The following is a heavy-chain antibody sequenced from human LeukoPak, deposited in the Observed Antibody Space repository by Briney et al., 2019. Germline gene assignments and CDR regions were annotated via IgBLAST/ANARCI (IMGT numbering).Heavy chain of an antibody. Sequence: SETLSLTCTVSGGSISNYYWSWIRQPPGKGLEWIGYIYYSGTTNYNPSLKSRVTMSVDTSKSQFSLKLSSVTAADTAVYYCARRAGAYSHPYDYWGQGTLVTVSS. D-gene: IGHD4/OR15-4a*01. CDR1: GGSISNYY. V-gene: IGHV4-59*01. J-gene: IGHJ4*02. CDR2: IYYSGTT. CDR3: ARRAGAYSHPYDY.